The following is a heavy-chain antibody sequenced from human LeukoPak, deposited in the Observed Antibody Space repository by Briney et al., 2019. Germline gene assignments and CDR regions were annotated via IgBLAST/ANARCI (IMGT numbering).Heavy chain of an antibody. Sequence: GGSLRLSCAASGFTVSSNYMSWVRQAPGKGLEWVSVIYSGGSTYYADSVKGRFTISRDNSKNTLYRQMNSLRAEDTAVYYGASMITFGGVIDYWGQGTLVTVSS. CDR3: ASMITFGGVIDY. J-gene: IGHJ4*02. CDR1: GFTVSSNY. CDR2: IYSGGST. D-gene: IGHD3-16*01. V-gene: IGHV3-66*02.